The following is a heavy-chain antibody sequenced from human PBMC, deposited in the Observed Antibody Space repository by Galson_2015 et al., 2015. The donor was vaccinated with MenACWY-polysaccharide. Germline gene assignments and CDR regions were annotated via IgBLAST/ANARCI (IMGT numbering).Heavy chain of an antibody. CDR3: ARVRYSTGKYQFDY. J-gene: IGHJ4*02. CDR2: INSGSSIV. Sequence: SLRLSCAASGFTFSSYSMNWVRQAPGKELEWISHINSGSSIVYGDSVKGRFTISRDNSKNMLSLQMNSLRAEDTAVYYCARVRYSTGKYQFDYWGQGTLVAVSS. CDR1: GFTFSSYS. V-gene: IGHV3-48*01. D-gene: IGHD2-2*01.